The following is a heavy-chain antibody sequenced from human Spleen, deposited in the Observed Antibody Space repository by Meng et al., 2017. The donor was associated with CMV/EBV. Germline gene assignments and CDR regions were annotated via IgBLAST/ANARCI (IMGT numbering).Heavy chain of an antibody. J-gene: IGHJ3*02. CDR2: IRYDGSNK. V-gene: IGHV3-30*02. Sequence: GESLKISCAVSGFTFSSYGMHWVRQAPGKGLEWVAFIRYDGSNKYYPDSVKGRFTISRDNSKNTLYLQMNSLRAEDTAVYYCAREYSTSSGGRAFDIWGQGTMVTVSS. CDR1: GFTFSSYG. CDR3: AREYSTSSGGRAFDI. D-gene: IGHD6-6*01.